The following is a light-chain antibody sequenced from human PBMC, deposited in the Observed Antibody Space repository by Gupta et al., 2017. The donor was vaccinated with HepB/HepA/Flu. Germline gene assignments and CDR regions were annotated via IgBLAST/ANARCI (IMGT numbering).Light chain of an antibody. CDR1: QSVSSNY. J-gene: IGKJ4*01. CDR3: QPNSRSPLT. Sequence: IVFTQAPGTLSLSPGERATLSCWASQSVSSNYLAWHQQQTGQAPRLLIYDEFSRAGGIPDRFSGSGARTDFTLTTSRLQHEDVAVYYYQPNSRSPLTFGRGTKVEIK. CDR2: DEF. V-gene: IGKV3-20*01.